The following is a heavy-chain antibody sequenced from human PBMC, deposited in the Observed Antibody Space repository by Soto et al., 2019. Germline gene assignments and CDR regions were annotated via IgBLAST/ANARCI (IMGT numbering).Heavy chain of an antibody. Sequence: QLQLQESGPGLVKPSETLSLTCTVSGGSISSSSYYWGWIRQPPGKGLEWIGSIYYSGSTYYNPSLQSRVTISVDTSKNQFSLKLSSVTAADTAVYYCATGYEYYDSSGYYSGQLDYWGQGTLVTVSS. D-gene: IGHD3-22*01. CDR1: GGSISSSSYY. V-gene: IGHV4-39*01. CDR2: IYYSGST. J-gene: IGHJ4*02. CDR3: ATGYEYYDSSGYYSGQLDY.